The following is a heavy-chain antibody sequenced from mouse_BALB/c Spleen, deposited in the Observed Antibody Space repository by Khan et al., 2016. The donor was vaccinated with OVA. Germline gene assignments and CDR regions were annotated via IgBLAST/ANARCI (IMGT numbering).Heavy chain of an antibody. CDR2: ISNFNGNT. D-gene: IGHD1-1*01. Sequence: QVLLKESGPEVVRPGVSVKISCKGFGYTFTDYAIHWVKQSHAKSLEWIGDISNFNGNTNYNQKFKGKATMTVDKSSSPAHMELARLTSEDSAISYYTTSGGYYGSYFDYWGQGTTLTVSS. CDR1: GYTFTDYA. V-gene: IGHV1S137*01. CDR3: TTSGGYYGSYFDY. J-gene: IGHJ2*01.